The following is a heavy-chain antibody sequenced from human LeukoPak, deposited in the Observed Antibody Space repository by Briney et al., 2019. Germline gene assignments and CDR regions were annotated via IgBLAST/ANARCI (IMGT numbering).Heavy chain of an antibody. J-gene: IGHJ2*01. V-gene: IGHV1-18*01. Sequence: ASVKVSCKASGYTFTSYGISWVRQAPGQGLEWMGWISAYNGNTNYAQKLQGRVTMTTDTSTSTAYMELRSLRFDDTAVYYCARITMVRGVIFDWYFDLWGRGTLVTVSS. CDR2: ISAYNGNT. CDR3: ARITMVRGVIFDWYFDL. D-gene: IGHD3-10*01. CDR1: GYTFTSYG.